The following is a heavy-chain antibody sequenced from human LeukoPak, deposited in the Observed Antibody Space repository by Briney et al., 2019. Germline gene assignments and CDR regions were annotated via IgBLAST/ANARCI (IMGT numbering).Heavy chain of an antibody. Sequence: GASVKVSCKASGYTLTSYDINWVRQATGQGLEWMGWMNPNSGNTGYAQKFQGRVTMTRNTSISTAYMELSSLRSEDTAVYYCARVGYSYGLRYYYYMDVWGKGTTVTISS. CDR3: ARVGYSYGLRYYYYMDV. D-gene: IGHD5-18*01. CDR1: GYTLTSYD. CDR2: MNPNSGNT. J-gene: IGHJ6*03. V-gene: IGHV1-8*01.